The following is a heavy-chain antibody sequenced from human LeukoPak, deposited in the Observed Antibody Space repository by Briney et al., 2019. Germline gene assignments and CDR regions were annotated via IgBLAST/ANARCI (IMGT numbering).Heavy chain of an antibody. CDR2: IYYSGST. CDR3: ARARITIFGRRCAFDI. CDR1: GVSISSYY. D-gene: IGHD3-3*01. J-gene: IGHJ3*02. V-gene: IGHV4-59*01. Sequence: SETLSLTCTVSGVSISSYYWSWIRQPPGKGLEWIGYIYYSGSTNYNPSLKSRVTISVDTSKNQFSLKLSSVTAADTAVYYCARARITIFGRRCAFDIWGQGTMVTVSS.